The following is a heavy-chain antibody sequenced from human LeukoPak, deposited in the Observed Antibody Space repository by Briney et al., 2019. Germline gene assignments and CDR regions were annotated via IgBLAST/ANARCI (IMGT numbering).Heavy chain of an antibody. CDR2: IIPIFGTA. V-gene: IGHV1-69*13. Sequence: SVTVSCKASGGTFSSYAISWVRQAPGQGLEWMGGIIPIFGTANYAQKFQGRVTITADESTSTAYMELSSLRSEDTAVYYCARDPGIVVVPAAIRSGMDVWGQGTTVTVSS. CDR3: ARDPGIVVVPAAIRSGMDV. D-gene: IGHD2-2*01. J-gene: IGHJ6*02. CDR1: GGTFSSYA.